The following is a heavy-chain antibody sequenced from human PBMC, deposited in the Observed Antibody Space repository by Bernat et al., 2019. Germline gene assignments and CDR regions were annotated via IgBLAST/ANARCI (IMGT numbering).Heavy chain of an antibody. CDR1: GFTFSSYS. J-gene: IGHJ4*02. Sequence: EVQLVESGGGLVKPGGSLRLSCAASGFTFSSYSMNWVRQAPGKGLEWVSSISSSSSYIYYADSVKGRFTISSDNAKNSLYLQMNSLRAEDTAVYYCARGGSGSYYHLFDYWGQGTLVTVSS. CDR3: ARGGSGSYYHLFDY. CDR2: ISSSSSYI. D-gene: IGHD3-10*01. V-gene: IGHV3-21*01.